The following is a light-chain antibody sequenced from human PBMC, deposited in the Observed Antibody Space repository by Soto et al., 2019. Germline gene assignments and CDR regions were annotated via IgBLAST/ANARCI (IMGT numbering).Light chain of an antibody. J-gene: IGLJ1*01. CDR3: NSYTSSSTYV. CDR1: SSDVGGYNY. V-gene: IGLV2-14*01. CDR2: DVS. Sequence: QLVLTQHDSVSGSPGQSITISCTGTSSDVGGYNYVSWYQQHPGKAPKLMSYDVSNRPSGVSNRFSGSKSGNTASLTISGLQAEDEADYYCNSYTSSSTYVFGTGTKVTVL.